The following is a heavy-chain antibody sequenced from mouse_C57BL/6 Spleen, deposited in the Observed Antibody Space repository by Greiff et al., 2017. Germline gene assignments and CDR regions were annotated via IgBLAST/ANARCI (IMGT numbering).Heavy chain of an antibody. D-gene: IGHD2-2*01. V-gene: IGHV1-64*01. Sequence: QVQLQQSGAELVKPGASVKLSCKASGYTFTSYWMHWVKQRPGQGLEWIGMIHPNSGSTNYNEKFKSKATLTVDKSSSTAYMQLSSLTSEDSAVYYCAREGNYGYDPYFDYWGQGTTLTVSS. CDR2: IHPNSGST. J-gene: IGHJ2*01. CDR3: AREGNYGYDPYFDY. CDR1: GYTFTSYW.